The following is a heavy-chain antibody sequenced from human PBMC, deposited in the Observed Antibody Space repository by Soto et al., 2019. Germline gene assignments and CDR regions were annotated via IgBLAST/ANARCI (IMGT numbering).Heavy chain of an antibody. D-gene: IGHD6-19*01. J-gene: IGHJ6*02. CDR3: ARDHIAVAGNYYYYYGMDV. V-gene: IGHV3-48*03. CDR2: ISSSGSTI. CDR1: GFTFSSYE. Sequence: PGGSLRLSCAASGFTFSSYEMNWVRQAPGKGLEWVSYISSSGSTIYYADSVKGRFTISRDNAKNSLYLQMNSLRAEDTAVYYCARDHIAVAGNYYYYYGMDVWGQGTTVTVSS.